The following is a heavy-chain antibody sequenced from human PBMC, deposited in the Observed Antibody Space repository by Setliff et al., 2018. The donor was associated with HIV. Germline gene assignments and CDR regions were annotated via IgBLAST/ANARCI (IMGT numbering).Heavy chain of an antibody. V-gene: IGHV3-48*04. CDR3: AKEFEDLSGAY. CDR1: GFTFSSYS. Sequence: GGSLRLSCAASGFTFSSYSMNWVRQAPGKGLEWVSYISSSGSTIYYADSVKGRFTISRDNAKNSLYLQMNSLRAEDTAVYYCAKEFEDLSGAYWGQGTLVTVSS. D-gene: IGHD3-10*01. CDR2: ISSSGSTI. J-gene: IGHJ4*02.